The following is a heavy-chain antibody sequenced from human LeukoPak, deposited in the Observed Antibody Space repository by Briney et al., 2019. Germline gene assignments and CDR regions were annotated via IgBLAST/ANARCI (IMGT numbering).Heavy chain of an antibody. J-gene: IGHJ3*02. V-gene: IGHV1-3*01. CDR3: ARDPFNPDCSSTSCPDAFDI. Sequence: GASVNVSCKASGYTFTSYAMHWVRQAPGQRLDWMGWINAGNGNTKYSQKFQGRVTITRDTSASTAYMELSSLRSEDTAVYYCARDPFNPDCSSTSCPDAFDIWGQGTMVTVSS. CDR2: INAGNGNT. D-gene: IGHD2-2*01. CDR1: GYTFTSYA.